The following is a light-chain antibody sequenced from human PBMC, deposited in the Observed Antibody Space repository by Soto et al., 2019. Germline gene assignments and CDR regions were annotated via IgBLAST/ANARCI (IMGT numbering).Light chain of an antibody. Sequence: EIALTQSPATLSLSPGERATLSCRASQSVTNSLAWYQQKPGQAPRLLVYDASNRATSIPTRFSGSGSGTDFTLTISNLEPEDFAVYYCQQHISWPLTFGGGTKVDIK. V-gene: IGKV3-11*01. CDR2: DAS. CDR1: QSVTNS. J-gene: IGKJ4*01. CDR3: QQHISWPLT.